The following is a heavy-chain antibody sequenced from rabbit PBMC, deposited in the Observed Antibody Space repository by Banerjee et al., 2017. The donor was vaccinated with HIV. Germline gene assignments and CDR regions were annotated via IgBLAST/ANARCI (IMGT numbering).Heavy chain of an antibody. J-gene: IGHJ4*01. D-gene: IGHD8-1*01. CDR2: IYAGASGST. Sequence: QEQLEESGGDLVKPEGSLTLTCTASGFSFSSGSDICLVRQAPGKGLEWIACIYAGASGSTYYASWAKGRFTISKTSSTTVTLQMTSLTAADTATYFCARSTDSSWYFVLWGPGTLVTVS. V-gene: IGHV1S45*01. CDR1: GFSFSSGSD. CDR3: ARSTDSSWYFVL.